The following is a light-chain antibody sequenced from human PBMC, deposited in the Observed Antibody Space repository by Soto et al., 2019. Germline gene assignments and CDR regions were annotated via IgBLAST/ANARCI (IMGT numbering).Light chain of an antibody. CDR3: QQYESFPLT. J-gene: IGKJ4*01. CDR2: TAS. CDR1: QGINKF. Sequence: DIQMTQSPSSLSASVGDSVTITCRASQGINKFLAWFQQKPGTAPKSLISTASRLQSGVPSRFSGSGSGTHFTLTINNLQPEDFATYYCQQYESFPLTFGXGTKVDIK. V-gene: IGKV1-16*01.